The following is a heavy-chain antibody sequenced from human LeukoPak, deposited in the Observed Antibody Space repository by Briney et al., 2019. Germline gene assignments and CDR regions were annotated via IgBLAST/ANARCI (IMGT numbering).Heavy chain of an antibody. J-gene: IGHJ4*02. V-gene: IGHV1-69*13. CDR1: GGTFSSYA. D-gene: IGHD3-3*01. Sequence: ASVKVSCKASGGTFSSYAISWVPQAPGQGLEWMGGIIPIFGTANYAQKFQGRVTITADESTSTAYMELSSLRSEDTAVYYCARGGGFLEWLTHSYYFDYWGQGTLVTVSS. CDR2: IIPIFGTA. CDR3: ARGGGFLEWLTHSYYFDY.